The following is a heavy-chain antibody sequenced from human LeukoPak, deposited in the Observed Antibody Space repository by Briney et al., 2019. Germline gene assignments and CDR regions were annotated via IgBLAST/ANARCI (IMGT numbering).Heavy chain of an antibody. CDR2: IYTSGST. D-gene: IGHD6-13*01. V-gene: IGHV4-4*09. J-gene: IGHJ4*02. CDR1: GGSISSYY. CDR3: ARQRGGSSWYRYFDY. Sequence: SETLSLTCTVSGGSISSYYWSWIRQPAGKGLEWIGYIYTSGSTNYNPSLKSRVTISVDTSKHQFSLKLSSVTAADTAVYYCARQRGGSSWYRYFDYWGQGTLVTVSS.